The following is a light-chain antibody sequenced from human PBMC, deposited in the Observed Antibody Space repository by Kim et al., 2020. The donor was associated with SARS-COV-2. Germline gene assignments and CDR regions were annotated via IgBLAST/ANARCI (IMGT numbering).Light chain of an antibody. J-gene: IGKJ1*01. CDR2: SAS. Sequence: DIQMTQSPSSLSASVGDRVTITCRASQSITTYLNWYQHKSGKAPKLLIYSASNLQSGVPSRFSGSGSGTDFTLTIRSLQPEDFATYYCQQSYSTPQTFGQGTKVDIK. CDR3: QQSYSTPQT. CDR1: QSITTY. V-gene: IGKV1-39*01.